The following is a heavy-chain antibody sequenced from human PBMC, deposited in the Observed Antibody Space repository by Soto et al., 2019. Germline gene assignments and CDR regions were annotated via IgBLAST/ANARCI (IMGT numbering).Heavy chain of an antibody. CDR2: ISSSASHI. CDR1: GFSFSSYS. CDR3: ARGYTGYCSGGTCYWFDP. D-gene: IGHD2-15*01. Sequence: EVQLVECGGGLVKPGGSLRLSCAASGFSFSSYSMNWVRQAPGKGLEWVSSISSSASHINYADSVKGRFTISRDNAKKSLYLQMNSLRAEDTAVYYCARGYTGYCSGGTCYWFDPWGQGTLVTVSS. J-gene: IGHJ5*02. V-gene: IGHV3-21*01.